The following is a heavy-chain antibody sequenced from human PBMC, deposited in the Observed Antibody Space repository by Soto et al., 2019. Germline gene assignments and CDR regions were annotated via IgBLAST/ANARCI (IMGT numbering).Heavy chain of an antibody. J-gene: IGHJ3*02. CDR3: AKDGGIYLVISELLFDI. Sequence: EVRLLESGGGFVQPGGSLRLSCAASGFTFSNYAMSWVRQTPGRVLEWVSTTNDSGVSTYYADSVKGRFAISRDNSMNTPFLQMNSLRADDAAVYYCAKDGGIYLVISELLFDIWGHGTMVTVSS. CDR2: TNDSGVST. V-gene: IGHV3-23*01. CDR1: GFTFSNYA. D-gene: IGHD3-22*01.